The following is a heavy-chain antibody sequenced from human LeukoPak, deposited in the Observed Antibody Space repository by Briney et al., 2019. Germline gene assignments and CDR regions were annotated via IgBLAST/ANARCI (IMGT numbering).Heavy chain of an antibody. Sequence: SETLSLTCTVSGGSISSSSYYWSWIRQPPGKGLEWIGYILYSGSTNYNPSLKSRVTISIDTSKNQFSLKLNSVTAADTAVYYCARDRYALTFDYWGQGILVTVSS. D-gene: IGHD3-16*01. CDR1: GGSISSSSYY. CDR3: ARDRYALTFDY. J-gene: IGHJ4*02. V-gene: IGHV4-61*01. CDR2: ILYSGST.